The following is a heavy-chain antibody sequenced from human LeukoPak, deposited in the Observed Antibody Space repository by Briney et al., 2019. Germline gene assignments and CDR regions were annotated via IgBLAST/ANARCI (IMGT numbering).Heavy chain of an antibody. D-gene: IGHD2-2*01. CDR2: IYYSGST. CDR1: GGSISNYY. Sequence: SETVSLTCTVSGGSISNYYWSWIRQPPGKGLEWIGYIYYSGSTNYNPSLKSRVTISVDTSKNQFSLKLSSVTAADTAVYYCARDYFNCSSTSCQSYYYYYYMDVWGKGTTVTVSS. CDR3: ARDYFNCSSTSCQSYYYYYYMDV. V-gene: IGHV4-59*01. J-gene: IGHJ6*03.